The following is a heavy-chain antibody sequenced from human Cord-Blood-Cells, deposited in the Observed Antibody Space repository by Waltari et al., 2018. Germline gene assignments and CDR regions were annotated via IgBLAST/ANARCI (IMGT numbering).Heavy chain of an antibody. D-gene: IGHD6-6*01. CDR2: IIPIFGTA. CDR1: GGTFSSYA. Sequence: QLQLVQSGAELKKPGSSVKFSCKASGGTFSSYAISWVRQAPGQGLEWMGGIIPIFGTANYAQKFQGRVTSTADESTSTAYMELSSLRSEDTAVYDCARVRPSYSSSFDYWGQGTLVTVSS. J-gene: IGHJ4*02. CDR3: ARVRPSYSSSFDY. V-gene: IGHV1-69*01.